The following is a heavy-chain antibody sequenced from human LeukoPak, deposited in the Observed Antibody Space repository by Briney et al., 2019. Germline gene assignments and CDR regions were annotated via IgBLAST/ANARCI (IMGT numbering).Heavy chain of an antibody. CDR1: GYTFTSYY. V-gene: IGHV1-46*01. D-gene: IGHD6-13*01. CDR3: AKSRKESPFDY. CDR2: INPSGGST. J-gene: IGHJ4*02. Sequence: ASVKVSCKASGYTFTSYYMHWVRQAPGQGLEWMGIINPSGGSTSYAQEFQGRVTMTRDTSTSTVYMELSSLRSEDTAVYYCAKSRKESPFDYWGQGTLVTVSS.